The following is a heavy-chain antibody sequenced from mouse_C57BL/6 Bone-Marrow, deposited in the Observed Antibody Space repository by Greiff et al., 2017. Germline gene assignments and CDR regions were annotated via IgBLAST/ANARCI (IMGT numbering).Heavy chain of an antibody. D-gene: IGHD1-1*01. J-gene: IGHJ2*01. Sequence: EVKLQQSGAELVQPGASVKLSCTASGFNIKDYYMHWVKQRTDQGLEWIGRIAPEDGDTKYAPKFQCKATITADTSSNTADLQLSSLTSEDTAVYYCARSPYGSSHFDYWGQGTTLTVSS. CDR2: IAPEDGDT. CDR3: ARSPYGSSHFDY. V-gene: IGHV14-2*01. CDR1: GFNIKDYY.